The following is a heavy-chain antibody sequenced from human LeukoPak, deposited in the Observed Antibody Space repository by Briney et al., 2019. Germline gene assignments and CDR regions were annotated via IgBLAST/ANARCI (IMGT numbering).Heavy chain of an antibody. CDR3: AKDMKRWLQSEAFDY. CDR1: GFTFSSYG. J-gene: IGHJ4*02. D-gene: IGHD5-24*01. V-gene: IGHV3-23*01. Sequence: GGSLRLSCAASGFTFSSYGMSWVRQAPGKGLEWVSAISGSGGSTYYADSVKGRFTISRDNSKNTLYLQMNSLRAEDTAVYYCAKDMKRWLQSEAFDYWGQGTLVTVSS. CDR2: ISGSGGST.